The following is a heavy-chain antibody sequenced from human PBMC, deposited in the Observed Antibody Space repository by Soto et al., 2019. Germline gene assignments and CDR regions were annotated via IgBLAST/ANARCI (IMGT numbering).Heavy chain of an antibody. V-gene: IGHV3-23*01. D-gene: IGHD4-17*01. CDR3: AKADGANPVTISYYYGMDV. J-gene: IGHJ6*02. CDR1: GFTFSSYA. Sequence: GGSLRLSCAASGFTFSSYAMSWVRQAPGKGLEWVSAISGSGGSTYYADSVKGRFTISRDNSKNTLYLQMNSLRAEDTAVYYCAKADGANPVTISYYYGMDVWGQGTTVTVSS. CDR2: ISGSGGST.